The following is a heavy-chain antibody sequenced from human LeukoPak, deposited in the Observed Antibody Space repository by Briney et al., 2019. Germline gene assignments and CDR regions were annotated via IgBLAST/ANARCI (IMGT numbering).Heavy chain of an antibody. D-gene: IGHD6-13*01. J-gene: IGHJ4*02. CDR2: IWYDGSNK. V-gene: IGHV3-33*01. Sequence: GGSLRLSCAASGFTFSSYGIHWVRQAPGKGLEWVAVIWYDGSNKYYADSVKGRFTISRDNSKNTLYLQMNSLRAEDTAVYYCARGSYSSSWYWGFDYWGQGTLVTVSS. CDR3: ARGSYSSSWYWGFDY. CDR1: GFTFSSYG.